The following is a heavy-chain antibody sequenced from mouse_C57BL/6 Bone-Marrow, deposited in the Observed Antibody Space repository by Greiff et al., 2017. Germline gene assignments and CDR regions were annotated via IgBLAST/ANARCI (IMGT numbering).Heavy chain of an antibody. J-gene: IGHJ4*01. D-gene: IGHD1-1*01. Sequence: VQLKESGAELVRPGASVKLSCTASGFNIKDDYMHWVKQRPEQGLEWIGWIDPENGYTEYASKFQGKATITADTSSNTAYLQLSSLTSEDTAVYYCTTHYYGSIYYAMDYWGQGTSVTVSS. CDR2: IDPENGYT. CDR1: GFNIKDDY. V-gene: IGHV14-4*01. CDR3: TTHYYGSIYYAMDY.